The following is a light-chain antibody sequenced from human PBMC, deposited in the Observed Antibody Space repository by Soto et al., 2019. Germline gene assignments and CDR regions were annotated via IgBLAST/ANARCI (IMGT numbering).Light chain of an antibody. CDR3: QQSYSTPRT. CDR1: QSISSY. CDR2: AAS. Sequence: DIQMTQSPSPLSASVGDRVTITCRASQSISSYLNWYQQKPGKAPKLLIYAASSLQSGVPSRFSGGGSGTDFTLTISSLQPEDFATYYCQQSYSTPRTFGQGTKLEIK. V-gene: IGKV1-39*01. J-gene: IGKJ2*02.